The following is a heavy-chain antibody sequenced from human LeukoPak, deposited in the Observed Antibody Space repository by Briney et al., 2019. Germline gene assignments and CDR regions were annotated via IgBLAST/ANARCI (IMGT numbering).Heavy chain of an antibody. D-gene: IGHD3-10*01. CDR3: ARRIYYGSGSCKYYFDY. J-gene: IGHJ4*02. CDR1: GSSFTSYW. Sequence: GASLQISCKGSGSSFTSYWIGWVRQLPGKGLEWMGIIYPGDSDTRYSPSFQGQVTISADKSISTAYLQWSSLKASDTAMYYCARRIYYGSGSCKYYFDYWGQGTLVTVSS. CDR2: IYPGDSDT. V-gene: IGHV5-51*01.